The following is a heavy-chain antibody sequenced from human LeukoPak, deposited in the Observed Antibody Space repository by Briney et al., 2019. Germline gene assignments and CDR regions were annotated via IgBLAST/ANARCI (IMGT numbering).Heavy chain of an antibody. CDR2: IIPILGIA. V-gene: IGHV1-69*04. Sequence: SVKVSCKASGGTFSSYAISWVRQAPGQGLEWMGRIIPILGIANYAQKFQGRVTITADKSTSTAYMELSSLRSEDTAVYYCARDLWATPPELLWFERTDWGSGTFDYWGQGTLVTVSS. D-gene: IGHD3-10*01. CDR3: ARDLWATPPELLWFERTDWGSGTFDY. J-gene: IGHJ4*02. CDR1: GGTFSSYA.